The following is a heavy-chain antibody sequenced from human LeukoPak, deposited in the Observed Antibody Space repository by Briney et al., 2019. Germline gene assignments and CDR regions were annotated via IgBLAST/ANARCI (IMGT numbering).Heavy chain of an antibody. D-gene: IGHD6-19*01. CDR1: GFTFSSYA. V-gene: IGHV3-23*01. J-gene: IGHJ4*02. CDR2: ISGSSGST. Sequence: GGSLRLSCAASGFTFSSYAMSWVRQAPGKGLEWVSAISGSSGSTYYADSVKGRFTISRDNSKNTLYLQMNSLRAEDTAVYYCAKVLRSSMEIDYWGQGTLVTVSS. CDR3: AKVLRSSMEIDY.